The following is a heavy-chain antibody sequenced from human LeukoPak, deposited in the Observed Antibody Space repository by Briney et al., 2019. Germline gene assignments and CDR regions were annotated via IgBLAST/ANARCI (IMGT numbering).Heavy chain of an antibody. V-gene: IGHV4-39*01. Sequence: PSETLSLTCTVSGGSISSSSYYWGWIRQPPGKGLEWIGRIYYSGSTYYNPSLKSRVTISVDTSKNQFSLKLSSVTAADTAVYYCARPRQGDYYFDYWGEGTLVTVSS. CDR1: GGSISSSSYY. J-gene: IGHJ4*02. D-gene: IGHD2-21*02. CDR2: IYYSGST. CDR3: ARPRQGDYYFDY.